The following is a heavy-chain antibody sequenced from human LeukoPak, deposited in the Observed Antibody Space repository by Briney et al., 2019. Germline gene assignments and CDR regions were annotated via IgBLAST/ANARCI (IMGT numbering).Heavy chain of an antibody. J-gene: IGHJ4*02. Sequence: GGSLRLSCAASGFTFSSYAMHWVRQAPGKGLEWVAVVSYDGSNKYYADSVKGRFTISRDNSKNTLYLQMNSLRAEDTAVYYCARDGATRGPHYFDYWGQGTLVTVSS. V-gene: IGHV3-30-3*01. D-gene: IGHD5-24*01. CDR3: ARDGATRGPHYFDY. CDR2: VSYDGSNK. CDR1: GFTFSSYA.